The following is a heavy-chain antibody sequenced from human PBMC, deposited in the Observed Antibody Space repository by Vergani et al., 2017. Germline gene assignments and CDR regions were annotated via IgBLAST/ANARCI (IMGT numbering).Heavy chain of an antibody. CDR3: ARISGGSAPYLHY. Sequence: EVHLEESGGGLVQPGGSLRLSCAASGFTFGDYYMAWIRLAPGKGLDWVASIKRDGTETFYVGSVKGRFTISRDNAKTTLYLQMNSLRDDDRGVYYCARISGGSAPYLHYWGQGTLVTVAS. V-gene: IGHV3-7*01. CDR2: IKRDGTET. CDR1: GFTFGDYY. D-gene: IGHD2-15*01. J-gene: IGHJ1*01.